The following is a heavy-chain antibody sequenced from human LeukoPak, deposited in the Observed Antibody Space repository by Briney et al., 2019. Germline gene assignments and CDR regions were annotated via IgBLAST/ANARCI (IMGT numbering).Heavy chain of an antibody. CDR1: GGSINNNICY. CDR3: ARHFDYDSGGDPFDI. V-gene: IGHV4-61*05. Sequence: SETLSLTCTVSGGSINNNICYWGWLRQPPGKGLEFVGYIYSSGSTNYNPSLKSRVTISVDRSKNQFSLKLTSVTAADTAVYYCARHFDYDSGGDPFDIWGQGTMVTVSS. CDR2: IYSSGST. D-gene: IGHD3-10*01. J-gene: IGHJ3*02.